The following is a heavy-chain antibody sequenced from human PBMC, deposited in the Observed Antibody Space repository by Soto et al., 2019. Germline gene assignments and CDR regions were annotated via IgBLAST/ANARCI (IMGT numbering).Heavy chain of an antibody. D-gene: IGHD2-15*01. Sequence: PSETLSLTCTFSGGSVSSGSYYWSWIRQPPGKGLEWIGYIYYSGSTNYNPSLKSRVTISVDTSKNQFSLKLSSVTAADTAVYYCARMGGWAYCSGGSCYSPWFDPWGQGTLVTVSS. V-gene: IGHV4-61*01. CDR2: IYYSGST. CDR3: ARMGGWAYCSGGSCYSPWFDP. J-gene: IGHJ5*02. CDR1: GGSVSSGSYY.